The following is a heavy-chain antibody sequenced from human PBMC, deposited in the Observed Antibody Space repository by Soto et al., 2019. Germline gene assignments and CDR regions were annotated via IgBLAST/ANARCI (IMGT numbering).Heavy chain of an antibody. V-gene: IGHV3-48*02. CDR1: GLTFSSYG. CDR3: SRDYYSSSLHWYDP. Sequence: GGSLRLSCAASGLTFSSYGMNWVRQAPGKGLEWVSYISSSSSTIYYADSVKGRFTISRDNAKNSLYLQMNSLRDEDTAVYYFSRDYYSSSLHWYDPWGQGTLGTGSS. CDR2: ISSSSSTI. D-gene: IGHD6-13*01. J-gene: IGHJ5*02.